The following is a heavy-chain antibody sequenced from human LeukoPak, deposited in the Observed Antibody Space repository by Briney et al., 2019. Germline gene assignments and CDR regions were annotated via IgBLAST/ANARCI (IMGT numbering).Heavy chain of an antibody. CDR1: GYTFTGYY. V-gene: IGHV1-2*02. Sequence: ASVKVSCKASGYTFTGYYMHWVRQAPGQGLEWMGWINPNSGGTNYAQKFQGRVTMTRDTSISTAYMELSRLRSDDTAVYYCAREVFTGIVGATTPNWFDPWGQGTLVTVSS. D-gene: IGHD1-26*01. CDR2: INPNSGGT. J-gene: IGHJ5*02. CDR3: AREVFTGIVGATTPNWFDP.